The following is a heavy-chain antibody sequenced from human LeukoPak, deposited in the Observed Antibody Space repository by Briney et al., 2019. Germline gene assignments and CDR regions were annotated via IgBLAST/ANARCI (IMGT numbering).Heavy chain of an antibody. D-gene: IGHD3-22*01. CDR3: ARDGYYYDSSGYHRTDAFDI. CDR1: GGTFSSYA. Sequence: SVKVSCKASGGTFSSYAISWVRQAPGQGLEWMGGIIPIFGTANYAQKFQGRVTITADKSTSTAYMELSSLRSEDTAVYYCARDGYYYDSSGYHRTDAFDIWGQGTMVTLSS. CDR2: IIPIFGTA. V-gene: IGHV1-69*06. J-gene: IGHJ3*02.